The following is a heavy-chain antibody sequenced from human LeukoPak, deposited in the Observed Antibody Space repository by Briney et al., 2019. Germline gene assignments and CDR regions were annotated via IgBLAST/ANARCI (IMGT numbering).Heavy chain of an antibody. CDR3: AREAGYCSSSSCTDYYYGMDV. D-gene: IGHD2-2*01. Sequence: GGSLRLSCAASGFTFSSYAMSWVRQAPGKGLEWVAIIWYDGSNKYYADSVRGRFTISRDNSKNTLYLQMNSLRAEDTAVYYCAREAGYCSSSSCTDYYYGMDVWGQGTTVTVSS. V-gene: IGHV3-33*08. CDR2: IWYDGSNK. J-gene: IGHJ6*02. CDR1: GFTFSSYA.